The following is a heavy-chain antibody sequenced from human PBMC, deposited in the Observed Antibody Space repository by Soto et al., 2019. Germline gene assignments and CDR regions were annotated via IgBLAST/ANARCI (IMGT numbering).Heavy chain of an antibody. V-gene: IGHV4-59*12. D-gene: IGHD2-2*01. Sequence: SETLSLTCTVSGGSISSYDWSWIRQPPGKGLEWVGYIYHSGNTNYNPSLKSRVTISVDRSKNQFSLRLTSVTAADTAVYYCARGGASMKLPSHSWGQGTLVTSPQ. J-gene: IGHJ4*02. CDR3: ARGGASMKLPSHS. CDR1: GGSISSYD. CDR2: IYHSGNT.